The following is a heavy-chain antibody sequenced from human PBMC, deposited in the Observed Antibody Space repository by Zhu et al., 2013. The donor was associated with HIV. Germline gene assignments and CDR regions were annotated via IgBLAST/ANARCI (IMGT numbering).Heavy chain of an antibody. CDR2: IISVFGAP. V-gene: IGHV1-69*06. Sequence: QVQLVQSGAEVKKPGSSVRVSCKASGGTFNNYGITWVRQAPGQGLEWMGGIISVFGAPDYAQKFQGRVTITADKSTNIAYMELTSLRSEDTAVYYCARGPTRRDYGDYYYYAMDVWAKGPRSPSP. J-gene: IGHJ6*02. D-gene: IGHD4-17*01. CDR3: ARGPTRRDYGDYYYYAMDV. CDR1: GGTFNNYG.